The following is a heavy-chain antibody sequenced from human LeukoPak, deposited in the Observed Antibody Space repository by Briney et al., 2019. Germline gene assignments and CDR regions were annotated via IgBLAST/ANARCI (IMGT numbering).Heavy chain of an antibody. CDR3: ARAKDRGYSYAPRDYGMDV. D-gene: IGHD5-18*01. CDR1: GYTFTSYY. CDR2: INPSGGST. V-gene: IGHV1-46*01. Sequence: ASVKVSCKASGYTFTSYYMHWVRQAPGQGLEWMGIINPSGGSTSYAQKFQGRVTMTRDTSTSTVYMELSSLRSEDTAVYYCARAKDRGYSYAPRDYGMDVWGQGTTVTVSS. J-gene: IGHJ6*02.